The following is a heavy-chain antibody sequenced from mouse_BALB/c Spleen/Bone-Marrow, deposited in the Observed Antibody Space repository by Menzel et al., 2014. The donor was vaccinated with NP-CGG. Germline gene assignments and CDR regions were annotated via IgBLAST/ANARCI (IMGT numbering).Heavy chain of an antibody. J-gene: IGHJ2*01. CDR3: SREPSNWGYY. V-gene: IGHV1-87*01. CDR1: GYTFTTYW. CDR2: IYPGEGDT. Sequence: VQLQQSGAELARPGASVKLSCKTSGYTFTTYWMQWVKQRPGQGLEWIGAIYPGEGDTRYTQKFKGEATLTADKSSSTAYIQLSNLTSEDSAVYYCSREPSNWGYYWGQGTTLTVSS.